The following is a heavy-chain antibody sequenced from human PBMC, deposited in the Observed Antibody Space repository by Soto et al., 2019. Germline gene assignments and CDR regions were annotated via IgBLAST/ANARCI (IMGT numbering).Heavy chain of an antibody. CDR1: GGSMSGYY. CDR2: VYYTGST. V-gene: IGHV4-59*01. J-gene: IGHJ4*02. CDR3: ARSIAVPSGHIDH. D-gene: IGHD6-6*01. Sequence: QVQLQESGPGLVKPSETLSLTCRVSGGSMSGYYWSWVRLAPSKGLEWIGYVYYTGSTNYNPSLQSRVSISVDTSNKHFSLSLSLVTAADTAVYFCARSIAVPSGHIDHWGQGIRVTISS.